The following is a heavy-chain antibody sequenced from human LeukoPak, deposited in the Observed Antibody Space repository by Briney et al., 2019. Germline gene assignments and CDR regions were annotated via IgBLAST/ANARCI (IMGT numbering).Heavy chain of an antibody. CDR2: IHNSGRT. CDR3: ARHGTISSESYFNY. J-gene: IGHJ4*02. V-gene: IGHV4-59*08. Sequence: SETLSLTCSVSGGSVSSYYWSWIRQSPGKGLEWIGYIHNSGRTNYNPSLKSRVTGFVDTSKNQVSLRLSSVTAADTAVYYFARHGTISSESYFNYWGQGALVTVSS. D-gene: IGHD1-14*01. CDR1: GGSVSSYY.